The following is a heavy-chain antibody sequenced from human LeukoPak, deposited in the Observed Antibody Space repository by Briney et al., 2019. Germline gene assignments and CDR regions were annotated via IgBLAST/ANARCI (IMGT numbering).Heavy chain of an antibody. CDR2: ISVYNGNT. D-gene: IGHD6-13*01. V-gene: IGHV1-18*01. CDR3: AAIAAVGQFDY. Sequence: GASVKVSCKASGYIFTNYGITWVRQAPGQGLEWMGWISVYNGNTNYAQKLQGRVTMTTDTSTSTACMELRSLRSDDTAVYYCAAIAAVGQFDYWGQGTLVTVSS. CDR1: GYIFTNYG. J-gene: IGHJ4*02.